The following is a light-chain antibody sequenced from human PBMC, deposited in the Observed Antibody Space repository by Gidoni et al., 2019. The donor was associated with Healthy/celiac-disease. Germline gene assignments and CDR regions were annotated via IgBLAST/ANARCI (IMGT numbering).Light chain of an antibody. Sequence: DIQMTQSPSSLSASVGDRVTITCRASQSISSYLNWYQQKQGKAPTLLIYAASSLQSGVPSRCSGSGSGTDVTLTISSLQPEDFATYYCQQSYSTHLTFGQGTKVEIK. CDR1: QSISSY. CDR2: AAS. J-gene: IGKJ1*01. CDR3: QQSYSTHLT. V-gene: IGKV1-39*01.